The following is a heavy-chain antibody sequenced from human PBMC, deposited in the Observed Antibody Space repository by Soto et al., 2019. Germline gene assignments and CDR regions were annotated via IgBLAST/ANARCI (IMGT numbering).Heavy chain of an antibody. CDR2: ISYDGSNK. CDR1: GFTFSSYA. V-gene: IGHV3-30-3*01. Sequence: GGSLRLSCAASGFTFSSYAMHWVRQAPGKGLEWVAVISYDGSNKYYADSVKGRFTISRDNSKNTLYLQMSSLRAEDTAVYYCARDPLEMATIAGGFDYWGQGTLVTV. J-gene: IGHJ4*02. D-gene: IGHD5-12*01. CDR3: ARDPLEMATIAGGFDY.